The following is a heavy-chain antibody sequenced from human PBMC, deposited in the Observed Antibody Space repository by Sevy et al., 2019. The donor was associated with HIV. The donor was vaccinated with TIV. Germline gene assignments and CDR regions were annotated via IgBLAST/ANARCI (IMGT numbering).Heavy chain of an antibody. CDR2: IKQDGSEK. D-gene: IGHD3-22*01. CDR3: ARDKGNYYPDAFDI. Sequence: LSLTCAASGLTFSSYWMSWVRQAPGKGLEWVANIKQDGSEKYYVDSVKGRFTISRDNAKNSLYLQMNSLRAEDTAVYYCARDKGNYYPDAFDIWGQGTMVTVSS. J-gene: IGHJ3*02. CDR1: GLTFSSYW. V-gene: IGHV3-7*01.